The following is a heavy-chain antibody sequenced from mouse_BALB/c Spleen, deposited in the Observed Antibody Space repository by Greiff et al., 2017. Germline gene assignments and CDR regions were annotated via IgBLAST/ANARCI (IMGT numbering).Heavy chain of an antibody. V-gene: IGHV2-9*02. D-gene: IGHD1-1*01. CDR1: GFSLTSYG. Sequence: VHLVESGPGLVAPSQSLSITCTVSGFSLTSYGVHWVRQPPGKGLEWLGVIWAGGSTNYNSALMSRLSISKDNSKSQVFLKMNSLQTDDTAMYYCARDRDYYGSSTFAYWGQGTLVTVSA. CDR3: ARDRDYYGSSTFAY. J-gene: IGHJ3*01. CDR2: IWAGGST.